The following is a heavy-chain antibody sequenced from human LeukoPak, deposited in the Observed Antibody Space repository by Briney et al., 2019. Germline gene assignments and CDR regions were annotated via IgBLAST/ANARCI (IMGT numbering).Heavy chain of an antibody. Sequence: GASVKVSCKASGDTFSDYYAHWVRQAPGQGLEWMGWINPNNDGTNYAQKFQGRVTMTRDTSISTAYMELSRLRSDDTAVYYCAIKTLGLLRKGGAMDVWGKGTTVTVSS. CDR1: GDTFSDYY. V-gene: IGHV1-2*02. CDR2: INPNNDGT. D-gene: IGHD5-12*01. J-gene: IGHJ6*03. CDR3: AIKTLGLLRKGGAMDV.